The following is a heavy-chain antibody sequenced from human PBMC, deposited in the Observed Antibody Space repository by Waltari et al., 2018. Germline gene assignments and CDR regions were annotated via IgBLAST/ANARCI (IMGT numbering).Heavy chain of an antibody. V-gene: IGHV3-7*01. J-gene: IGHJ4*02. CDR1: GLRLSNYW. CDR2: IKQDGSEK. CDR3: VRHWGGQDDY. D-gene: IGHD2-21*01. Sequence: EVQLVESGGGLVQPGGSLRLSCSASGLRLSNYWMTWVRQAPGKGLEWVANIKQDGSEKYYVDSLRGRFTISRDNAKNSLYLQMNSLRVEDTAVYYCVRHWGGQDDYWGQGALVTVSS.